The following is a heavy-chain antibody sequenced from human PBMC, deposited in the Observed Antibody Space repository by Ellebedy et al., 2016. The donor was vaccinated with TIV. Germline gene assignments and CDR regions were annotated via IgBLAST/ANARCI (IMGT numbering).Heavy chain of an antibody. CDR2: ISSTGSRT. D-gene: IGHD3-22*01. Sequence: PGGSLRLSCAASGFTFSSYAMSWVRQAPGKGLEWVSTISSTGSRTYYADSVEGRFIISRDNSKKTLYLQMNSLRAEDTAIDYCAKGRGGGSDSSAPRYYFDYWGQGTLVTVSS. CDR3: AKGRGGGSDSSAPRYYFDY. J-gene: IGHJ4*02. V-gene: IGHV3-23*01. CDR1: GFTFSSYA.